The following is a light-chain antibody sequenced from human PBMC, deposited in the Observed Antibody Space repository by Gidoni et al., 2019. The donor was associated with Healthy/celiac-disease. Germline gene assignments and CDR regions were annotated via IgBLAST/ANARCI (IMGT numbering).Light chain of an antibody. CDR3: QQYDNLPPLFT. CDR1: QDISNY. V-gene: IGKV1-33*01. J-gene: IGKJ3*01. Sequence: DIQMTQSPSSLSASVGDRVTITCPASQDISNYLNWYQQKPGKAPKRLIYDASNLETGVPSRFSGSGSGTDFTFTISSLQPEDIATDYCQQYDNLPPLFTFGPGTKVDIK. CDR2: DAS.